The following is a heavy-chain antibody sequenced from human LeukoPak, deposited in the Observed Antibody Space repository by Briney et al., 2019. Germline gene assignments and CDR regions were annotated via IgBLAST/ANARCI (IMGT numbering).Heavy chain of an antibody. CDR1: GFTFSSYG. Sequence: GGTLRLSCAASGFTFSSYGMSWVRQAPGKGLEWVSAISGSGGSTYYADSVKGRFTISRDNSKNTLYLQMNSLRAEDTAVYYCARLSGSYYVPIFDYWGQGTLVTVSS. CDR3: ARLSGSYYVPIFDY. V-gene: IGHV3-23*01. J-gene: IGHJ4*02. CDR2: ISGSGGST. D-gene: IGHD1-26*01.